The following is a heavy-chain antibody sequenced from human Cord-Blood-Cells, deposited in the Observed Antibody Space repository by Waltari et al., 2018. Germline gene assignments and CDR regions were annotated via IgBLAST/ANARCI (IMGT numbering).Heavy chain of an antibody. CDR2: INHSGST. CDR3: ARGPPGYDSSGAWYFDL. J-gene: IGHJ2*01. V-gene: IGHV4-34*01. D-gene: IGHD3-22*01. CDR1: GGSFSGYY. Sequence: QVQLQQWGAGLLKPSETLSLTCAVYGGSFSGYYWSWIRQPPGKGLEWIGEINHSGSTNNNPSIKSRVTISVDTSKNQFSLKLSSVTAADTAVYYCARGPPGYDSSGAWYFDLWGRGTLVTVSS.